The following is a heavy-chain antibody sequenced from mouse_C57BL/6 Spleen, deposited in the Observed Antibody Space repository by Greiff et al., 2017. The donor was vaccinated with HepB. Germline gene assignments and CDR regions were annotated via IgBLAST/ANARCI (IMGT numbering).Heavy chain of an antibody. J-gene: IGHJ1*03. D-gene: IGHD2-12*01. Sequence: VKLVESGPELVKPGASVKISCKASGYSFTSYYIHWVKQRPGQGLEWIGWIYPGSGNTKYNEKFKGKATLTADTSSSTAYMQLSSLTSEDSAVYYCARNDGTPYWYFDVWGTGTTVTVSS. CDR3: ARNDGTPYWYFDV. CDR1: GYSFTSYY. V-gene: IGHV1-66*01. CDR2: IYPGSGNT.